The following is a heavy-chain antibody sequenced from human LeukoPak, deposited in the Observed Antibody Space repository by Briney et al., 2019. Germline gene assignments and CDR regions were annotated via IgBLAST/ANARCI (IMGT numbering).Heavy chain of an antibody. D-gene: IGHD2-21*02. CDR1: GHTLTEIF. CDR3: ARYCGGDCSPGMDV. V-gene: IGHV1-2*04. Sequence: ASVKVSCKVSGHTLTEIFMHWVRQAPGQGLEWMGWINPNSGGTNYAQKFQGWVTMTRDTSISTAYMELSRLRSDDTAVYYCARYCGGDCSPGMDVWGQGTTVTVSS. CDR2: INPNSGGT. J-gene: IGHJ6*02.